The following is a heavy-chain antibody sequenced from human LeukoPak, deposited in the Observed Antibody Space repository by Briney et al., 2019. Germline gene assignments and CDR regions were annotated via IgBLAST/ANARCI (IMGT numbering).Heavy chain of an antibody. CDR3: AKDRIQSYIAATGTSFDN. CDR2: ISGRGGST. D-gene: IGHD6-13*01. Sequence: PGGSLRLSCAASGFTFSSYAMSWVRQAPGKGLEWVSGISGRGGSTFYADSVKGRVTISRDNSKNTLYLQMNSLRAEDTAVYYCAKDRIQSYIAATGTSFDNWGQGTLVTVSS. CDR1: GFTFSSYA. V-gene: IGHV3-23*01. J-gene: IGHJ4*02.